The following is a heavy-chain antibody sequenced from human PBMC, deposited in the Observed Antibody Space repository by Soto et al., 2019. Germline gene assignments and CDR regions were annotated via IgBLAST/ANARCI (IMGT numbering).Heavy chain of an antibody. CDR1: GFTFSSYW. V-gene: IGHV3-7*01. CDR3: ARNRGGGYCSSTSCYTSYYYMDV. CDR2: IKQDGSEK. Sequence: GGSLRLSCAASGFTFSSYWMSWVRQAPGKGLEWVANIKQDGSEKYYVDSVKGRFTISRDNAKNSLYLQMNSLRAEDTAVYYCARNRGGGYCSSTSCYTSYYYMDVWGKGTTVTVSS. D-gene: IGHD2-2*02. J-gene: IGHJ6*03.